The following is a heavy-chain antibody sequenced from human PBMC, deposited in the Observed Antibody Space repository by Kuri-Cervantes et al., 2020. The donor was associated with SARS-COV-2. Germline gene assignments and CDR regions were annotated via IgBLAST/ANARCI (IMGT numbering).Heavy chain of an antibody. CDR3: AKDFGISQRRFGVVNALFDY. D-gene: IGHD3-3*01. V-gene: IGHV3-30*18. J-gene: IGHJ4*02. CDR1: GFTFSSYG. CDR2: ISYDGSNK. Sequence: GESLKISCAASGFTFSSYGMHWVRQAPGKGLEWVAVISYDGSNKYYADSVKGRFTISRDNSKNTLYLQMNSLRAEDTAVYYCAKDFGISQRRFGVVNALFDYWGQGTLVTRLL.